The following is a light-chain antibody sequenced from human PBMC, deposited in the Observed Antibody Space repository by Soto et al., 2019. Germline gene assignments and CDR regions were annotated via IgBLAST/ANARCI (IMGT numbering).Light chain of an antibody. CDR2: DAS. CDR1: QSVSSC. CDR3: QQRSNWYPLT. J-gene: IGKJ4*01. Sequence: EIVLTQSPATLSSSLGERVTLSCRASQSVSSCLAWYQQKPGQAPRLLIYDASNRASGIPARFSGSGSGTADSPPIISRERQDFVVYYCQQRSNWYPLTFGGGTKVEIK. V-gene: IGKV3D-11*02.